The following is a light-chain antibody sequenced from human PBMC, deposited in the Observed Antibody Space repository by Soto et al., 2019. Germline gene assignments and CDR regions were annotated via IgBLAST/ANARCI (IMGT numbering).Light chain of an antibody. CDR2: DVS. CDR3: SSFADSSARHYV. Sequence: QSALTQPASVSGSPGQSVTISCTGTSRDIGAYDYVSWYQQHPGGVPKLLIYDVSSRPSGVSSRFSGSKSGNTASLTISGLQADDESHYYCSSFADSSARHYVFGGGTKLTVL. V-gene: IGLV2-14*03. J-gene: IGLJ1*01. CDR1: SRDIGAYDY.